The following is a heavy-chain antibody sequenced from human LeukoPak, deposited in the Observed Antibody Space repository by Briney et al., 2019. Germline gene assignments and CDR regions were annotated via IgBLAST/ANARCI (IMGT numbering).Heavy chain of an antibody. J-gene: IGHJ5*02. CDR1: GGSIRTNY. Sequence: SETLSLTCTVSGGSIRTNYWSWLRQPPGKGLEWIGYIYYSGSTNYNPSLKSRVTISIDTSKKQFSLKLNSVTAADTAVYYCSGSYVINWFDPWGQGTLVTVSS. D-gene: IGHD1-26*01. CDR3: SGSYVINWFDP. V-gene: IGHV4-59*08. CDR2: IYYSGST.